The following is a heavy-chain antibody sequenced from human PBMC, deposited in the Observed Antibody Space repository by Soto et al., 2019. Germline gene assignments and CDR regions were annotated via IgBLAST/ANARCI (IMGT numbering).Heavy chain of an antibody. CDR2: IYPSDSDT. CDR3: ATRAEYYDFWSGYYGA. V-gene: IGHV5-51*01. CDR1: GYSFSTSW. J-gene: IGHJ5*02. Sequence: PGESLKISCKGSGYSFSTSWIGWVRQMSGKGPEWMGTIYPSDSDTRYSPSFQGQVIISADKSTSTAYLQWRSLKASDTAMYYCATRAEYYDFWSGYYGAWGQGTLVTVSS. D-gene: IGHD3-3*01.